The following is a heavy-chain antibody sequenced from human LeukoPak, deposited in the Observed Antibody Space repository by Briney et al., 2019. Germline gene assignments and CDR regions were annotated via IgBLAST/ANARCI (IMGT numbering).Heavy chain of an antibody. CDR1: GFTFSDYY. CDR2: ISSSTSYK. J-gene: IGHJ3*02. Sequence: PGGSLRLSCAASGFTFSDYYMSWIRQAPGKGLEWVSYISSSTSYKNYVDSVKGRFTISRDNAKNSLYLQINSLRAEDTAVYYCAREYYDILTGYRTDAFDIWGQGTMVTVSS. CDR3: AREYYDILTGYRTDAFDI. V-gene: IGHV3-11*05. D-gene: IGHD3-9*01.